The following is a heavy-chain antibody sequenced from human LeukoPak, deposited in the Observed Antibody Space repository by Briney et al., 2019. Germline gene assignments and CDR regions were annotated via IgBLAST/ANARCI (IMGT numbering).Heavy chain of an antibody. CDR1: GDSIRSYY. CDR3: ASHGSSGHDPLT. V-gene: IGHV4-59*08. D-gene: IGHD5-12*01. J-gene: IGHJ4*01. Sequence: SETLSLTCTVSGDSIRSYYWNWIRRPPGKGLEWIGYIYYTGNTSYNPSLKSRVTISLDTSKSQFSLRLTSVTAADTAVYYCASHGSSGHDPLTWGQGTLVTVSS. CDR2: IYYTGNT.